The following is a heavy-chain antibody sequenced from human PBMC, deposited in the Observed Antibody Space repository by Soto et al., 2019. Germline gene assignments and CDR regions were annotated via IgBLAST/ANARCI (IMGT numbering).Heavy chain of an antibody. CDR1: GFTFSSYG. J-gene: IGHJ6*02. Sequence: QVQLVESGGGVVQPGRSLRLSCAVSGFTFSSYGMHWVRQAPGKGLEWVAVIWYDGSNKYYADSVKGRFTISRDNSKNTLYLQMNSLRAEDTAVYYCARGFLAGPWIQLRHYGMDVWGQGTTVTVSS. CDR2: IWYDGSNK. CDR3: ARGFLAGPWIQLRHYGMDV. D-gene: IGHD5-18*01. V-gene: IGHV3-33*01.